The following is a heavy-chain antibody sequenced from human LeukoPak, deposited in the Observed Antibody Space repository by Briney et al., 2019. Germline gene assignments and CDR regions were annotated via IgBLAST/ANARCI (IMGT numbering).Heavy chain of an antibody. V-gene: IGHV4-34*01. CDR2: INQSGST. CDR3: ARGRDRYCMGGSCYKFDY. CDR1: GGSFSGYY. D-gene: IGHD2-15*01. J-gene: IGHJ4*02. Sequence: SETLSLTCGVYGGSFSGYYWKWIRQPPGKGLEWIGEINQSGSTKYNPSLKSRVSISVDTSKNQFSLKLSSVTAADTAVYYCARGRDRYCMGGSCYKFDYWGQGTLVTVSS.